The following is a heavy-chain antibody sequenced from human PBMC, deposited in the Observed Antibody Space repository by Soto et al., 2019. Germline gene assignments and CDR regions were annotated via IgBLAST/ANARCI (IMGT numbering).Heavy chain of an antibody. CDR2: INPNSGDA. CDR1: GYSFNAHY. J-gene: IGHJ6*02. CDR3: AREAENYYYYGMDV. Sequence: QVQLVQSGAEVKKPGASVKVACKASGYSFNAHYMHWVRQAPGQGLEWMGRINPNSGDANYAQKFQGRVTMTRETSISTVYMDLTSLTSDDTAVYSCAREAENYYYYGMDVWGQGTTVTVSS. V-gene: IGHV1-2*06.